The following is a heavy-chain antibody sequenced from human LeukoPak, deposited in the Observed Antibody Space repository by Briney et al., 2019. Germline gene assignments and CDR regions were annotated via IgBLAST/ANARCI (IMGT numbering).Heavy chain of an antibody. J-gene: IGHJ4*02. Sequence: GGSLRLSCAASGFTFSSYEMNWVRQAPGKGLEWVSYISSSGSTIYYADSVKGRFTISRDNAKNSLYLQMNSLRAEDTAVYYCAGSRRGPNFDYWGQGTLVTVSS. CDR3: AGSRRGPNFDY. D-gene: IGHD3-10*01. CDR2: ISSSGSTI. CDR1: GFTFSSYE. V-gene: IGHV3-48*03.